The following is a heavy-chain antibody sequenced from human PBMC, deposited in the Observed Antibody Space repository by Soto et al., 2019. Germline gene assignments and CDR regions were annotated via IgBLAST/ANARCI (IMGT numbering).Heavy chain of an antibody. D-gene: IGHD5-12*01. Sequence: GGSLRLSCSTSGFVFADYGLNWFRQAPGKGLEWVGFIRSVPYGGTTEYAASVKGRFTISVDVSKSIGYLQMNSLQTEDTAVYFCTRMDSGYAIFDDWGRGTLVTVSS. CDR2: IRSVPYGGTT. V-gene: IGHV3-49*03. CDR3: TRMDSGYAIFDD. CDR1: GFVFADYG. J-gene: IGHJ4*02.